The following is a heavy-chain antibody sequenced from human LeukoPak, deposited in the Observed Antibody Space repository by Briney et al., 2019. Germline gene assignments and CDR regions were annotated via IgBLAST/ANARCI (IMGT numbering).Heavy chain of an antibody. D-gene: IGHD4/OR15-4a*01. CDR2: IYYSGST. Sequence: NTSETLSLTGSVSGGSISGYYWSWIRQPPGKGLEWIGYIYYSGSTNYNPSLKSRVTISVDTSKNQFSLKLSSVTAADTAVYYCARGRMVLFGRAYFDYWGQGTLVTVSS. J-gene: IGHJ4*02. V-gene: IGHV4-59*12. CDR1: GGSISGYY. CDR3: ARGRMVLFGRAYFDY.